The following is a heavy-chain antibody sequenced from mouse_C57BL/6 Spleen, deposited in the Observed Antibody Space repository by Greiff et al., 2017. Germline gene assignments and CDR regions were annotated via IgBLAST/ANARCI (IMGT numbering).Heavy chain of an antibody. CDR1: GYSFTGYF. CDR3: ARSGVTTEAWFAY. Sequence: EVMLVESGPELVKPGDSVKISCKASGYSFTGYFMNWVMPSHGKSLEWIGRITPYNGDTFYNQKFKGNATLTVDKSSSTAHMELRSLTSDDSAVYYCARSGVTTEAWFAYWGQGTLVTVSA. J-gene: IGHJ3*01. V-gene: IGHV1-20*01. D-gene: IGHD2-2*01. CDR2: ITPYNGDT.